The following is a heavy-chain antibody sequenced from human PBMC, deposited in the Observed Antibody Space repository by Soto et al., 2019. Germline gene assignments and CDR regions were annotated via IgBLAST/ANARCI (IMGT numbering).Heavy chain of an antibody. Sequence: PSETLSLTCTVSGGSISSYYWSWIRQPPGKGLEWIGYIYYSGSTNYNPSLKSRVTISVDTSKNQFSLKLSSVTAADTAVYYCARVGLDGTTGTFLSFDYWGQGTLVTVSS. V-gene: IGHV4-59*01. CDR1: GGSISSYY. CDR3: ARVGLDGTTGTFLSFDY. D-gene: IGHD1-1*01. J-gene: IGHJ4*02. CDR2: IYYSGST.